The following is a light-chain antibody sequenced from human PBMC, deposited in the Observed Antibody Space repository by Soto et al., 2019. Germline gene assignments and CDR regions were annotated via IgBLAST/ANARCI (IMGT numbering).Light chain of an antibody. CDR1: SSDIGTYNY. J-gene: IGLJ2*01. CDR2: EVT. CDR3: SSYAGSKNFVV. V-gene: IGLV2-8*01. Sequence: QSALTQPPSASGSLGQSVTISCTGSSSDIGTYNYVSWYQQFPGKAPKLMIYEVTKRPSGVPDRFSGSKSGNTASLTVSGLQADDEADYYCSSYAGSKNFVVFGGGTKLTVL.